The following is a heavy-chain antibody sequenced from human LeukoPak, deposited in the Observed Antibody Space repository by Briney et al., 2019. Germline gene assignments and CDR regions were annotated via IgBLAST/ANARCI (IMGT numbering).Heavy chain of an antibody. D-gene: IGHD6-19*01. CDR3: ARGLESIAVAGTSFQH. CDR1: GYTFTSYD. J-gene: IGHJ1*01. V-gene: IGHV1-8*01. CDR2: MNPNSGNT. Sequence: ASVKVSCKASGYTFTSYDINWVRQATGQGLEWMGWMNPNSGNTGYAQKFQGRVTMTRNTSISTAYMELSSLRSEDTAVYYCARGLESIAVAGTSFQHWGQGTLVTVSS.